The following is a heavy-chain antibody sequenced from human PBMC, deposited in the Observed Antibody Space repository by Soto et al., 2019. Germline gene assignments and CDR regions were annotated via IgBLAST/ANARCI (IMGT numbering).Heavy chain of an antibody. CDR2: IHSSGST. D-gene: IGHD3-22*01. J-gene: IGHJ3*02. CDR3: VRGYFDGRGYSNTFDI. Sequence: SETXSLTCTVSGASITSSYWSWIRHSPGKRLEWIGYIHSSGSTKNNPSVESRVTISADTYKNQFTLKLRSVSAAETAVYYCVRGYFDGRGYSNTFDIWGQGTMVTVSS. CDR1: GASITSSY. V-gene: IGHV4-59*01.